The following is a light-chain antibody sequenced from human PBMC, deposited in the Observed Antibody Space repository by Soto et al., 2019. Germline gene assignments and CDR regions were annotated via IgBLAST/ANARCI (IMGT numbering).Light chain of an antibody. J-gene: IGLJ1*01. V-gene: IGLV2-23*01. Sequence: QSALTQPPSVSESPGQPITISCSGTSSTIGGYNVVSWYQQHPGNAPKVIVYEGIKRPSGVSARFSGSTSGSTASLTISGPQAEDEAQSFCCSYVGATTYVFGSGTKVTVL. CDR2: EGI. CDR3: CSYVGATTYV. CDR1: SSTIGGYNV.